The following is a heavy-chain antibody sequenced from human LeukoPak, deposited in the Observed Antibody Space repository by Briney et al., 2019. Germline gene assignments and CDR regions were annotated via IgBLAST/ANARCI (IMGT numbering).Heavy chain of an antibody. CDR3: ANQPGIAVPPADYFDY. J-gene: IGHJ4*02. CDR2: LGVSVSGYGGST. CDR1: GFTFSRYA. V-gene: IGHV3-23*01. Sequence: GGSLRLSCAASGFTFSRYAMSWVRQAPGKGLEWVSALGVSVSGYGGSTYYADSVKGRFTISRDNSKNTLYLQMNSLRAEDTAVYYCANQPGIAVPPADYFDYWGQGTLVTVSS. D-gene: IGHD6-19*01.